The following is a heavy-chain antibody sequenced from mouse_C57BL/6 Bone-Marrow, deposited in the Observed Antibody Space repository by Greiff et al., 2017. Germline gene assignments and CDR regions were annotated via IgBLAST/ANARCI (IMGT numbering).Heavy chain of an antibody. V-gene: IGHV1-7*01. CDR2: INPSSGYT. J-gene: IGHJ3*01. CDR1: GYTFTSYW. Sequence: QVQLQQSGAELAKPGASVKLSCKASGYTFTSYWMHWVKQRPGQGLEWIGYINPSSGYTKYNQKFKDKATLTVDKSSSTAYMQLSSLTSEDSAVYYCARSWFAYWGQGTLVTVSA. CDR3: ARSWFAY.